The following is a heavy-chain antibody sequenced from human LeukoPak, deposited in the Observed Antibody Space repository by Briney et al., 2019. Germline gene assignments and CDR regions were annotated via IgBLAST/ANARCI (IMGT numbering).Heavy chain of an antibody. CDR1: GFTFSSYS. CDR2: ISHSSTPI. J-gene: IGHJ4*02. CDR3: ARWGGTRQYYFDY. Sequence: PGGSLRLSCAASGFTFSSYSMNWVRQAPGKGLEWVSYISHSSTPIYYSDSVKGRFTISRDDSKNTLYLQMNFLKSEDTAVYYCARWGGTRQYYFDYRGQGTLVTVSS. D-gene: IGHD1-1*01. V-gene: IGHV3-48*04.